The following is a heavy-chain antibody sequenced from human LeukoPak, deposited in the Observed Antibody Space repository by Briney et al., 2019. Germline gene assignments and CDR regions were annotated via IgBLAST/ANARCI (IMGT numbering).Heavy chain of an antibody. Sequence: ASVKVSCKASGYTFTSYYMHWVRQAPGQGLEWMGIINPSGGSTSYAQKFQGRVTMHTDTSTSTAYMELRSLRSDDTAVYYCARVWFGSGYDYDPDYWGQGTLVTVSS. CDR3: ARVWFGSGYDYDPDY. CDR2: INPSGGST. D-gene: IGHD5-12*01. V-gene: IGHV1-46*01. J-gene: IGHJ4*02. CDR1: GYTFTSYY.